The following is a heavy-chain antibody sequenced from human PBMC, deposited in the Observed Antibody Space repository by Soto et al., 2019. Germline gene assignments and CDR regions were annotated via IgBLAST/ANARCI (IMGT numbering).Heavy chain of an antibody. CDR3: AREPPVTPPAY. V-gene: IGHV1-18*01. CDR1: GYTFSDYG. D-gene: IGHD2-21*02. J-gene: IGHJ4*02. Sequence: QVQLVQSGADVKKPGASVKVSCKASGYTFSDYGVSWVRQAPGQGHEWRGWISSKNGNTNFAQKFRGRVTMTTDPSTSTVYMELRSLRPDDTAVYYWAREPPVTPPAYLGQGPLVTVSS. CDR2: ISSKNGNT.